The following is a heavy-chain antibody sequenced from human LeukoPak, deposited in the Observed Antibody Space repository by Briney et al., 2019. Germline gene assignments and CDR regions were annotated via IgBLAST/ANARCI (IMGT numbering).Heavy chain of an antibody. J-gene: IGHJ5*02. Sequence: PGGSLRLSCAASGFTFSSYSMNWVRQAPGKGLEWVSCISSSSSYIYYADSVKGRFTISRDNAKNSLYPQMNSLRAEDTAVYYCARGEDTAMVTGGYNWFDPWGQGTLVTVSS. CDR1: GFTFSSYS. D-gene: IGHD5-18*01. CDR2: ISSSSSYI. V-gene: IGHV3-21*01. CDR3: ARGEDTAMVTGGYNWFDP.